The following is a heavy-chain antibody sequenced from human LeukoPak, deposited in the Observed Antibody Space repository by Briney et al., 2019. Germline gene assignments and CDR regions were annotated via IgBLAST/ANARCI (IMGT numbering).Heavy chain of an antibody. J-gene: IGHJ1*01. D-gene: IGHD3-3*01. CDR3: ARDRSGYFQN. CDR2: ISRSSTYI. CDR1: GFNFSSYS. V-gene: IGHV3-21*01. Sequence: PGGSLRLSCAASGFNFSSYSMNWVRQAPGKGLEWVSSISRSSTYIYYADSVKGRFTISRDNAENSLYLQMNGLRAEDTAVYYCARDRSGYFQNWGQGTLVTVSS.